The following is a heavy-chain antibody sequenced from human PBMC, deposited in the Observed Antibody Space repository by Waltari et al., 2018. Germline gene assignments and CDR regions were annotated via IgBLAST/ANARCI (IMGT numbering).Heavy chain of an antibody. V-gene: IGHV4-59*11. Sequence: QVQLQESGPGLVKPSETLSLTCTVSGGSISSHYWSWIRQPPGKGLEWIGYIYYSGSTNYNPSLKSRVTISVDTSKNQFSLKLSSVTAADTAVYYCASAYYDSSGSSDAFDIWGQGTMVTVSS. J-gene: IGHJ3*02. CDR1: GGSISSHY. CDR2: IYYSGST. D-gene: IGHD3-22*01. CDR3: ASAYYDSSGSSDAFDI.